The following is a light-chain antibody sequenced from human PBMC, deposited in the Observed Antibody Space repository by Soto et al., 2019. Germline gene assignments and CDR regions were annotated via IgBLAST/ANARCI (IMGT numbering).Light chain of an antibody. Sequence: QSALTQPASVSGSPGQSITISCTGTSSDVGSNNVVSWYQQHPGKAPKLMIYDVTKRPSGVSNRFLGSKSGSTASLTISGRQAEDEADYYCCSYAGSSTVVFGGGTKLTVL. J-gene: IGLJ2*01. CDR2: DVT. V-gene: IGLV2-23*02. CDR1: SSDVGSNNV. CDR3: CSYAGSSTVV.